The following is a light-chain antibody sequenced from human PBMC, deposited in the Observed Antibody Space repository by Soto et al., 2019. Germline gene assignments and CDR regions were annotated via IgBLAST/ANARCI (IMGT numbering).Light chain of an antibody. CDR3: QQVVTSSIVHFGPVIT. CDR1: QSVSNNY. V-gene: IGKV3-20*01. Sequence: IGLTQSPATLSLSPWDQATLSCRASQSVSNNYLAWYQQKPGQAPRLLIYGASHTATRIPDRFSGSGYGTHFILAMSRIEPEDWAVYYCQQVVTSSIVHFGPVITF. CDR2: GAS. J-gene: IGKJ5*01.